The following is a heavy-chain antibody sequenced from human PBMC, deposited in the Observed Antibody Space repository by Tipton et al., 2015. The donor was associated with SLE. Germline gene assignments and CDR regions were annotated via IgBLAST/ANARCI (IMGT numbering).Heavy chain of an antibody. CDR1: GGTFSSYA. CDR2: INPSGGST. J-gene: IGHJ6*02. V-gene: IGHV1-46*03. Sequence: QVQLVQSGAEVKKPGSSVKVSCKASGGTFSSYAISWVRQAPGQGLEWMGIINPSGGSTSYAQKFQGRVTMTRDTSTSTVYMELGRLRSEDLAVYSCARLSPIGVFYGLDVWGQGTTVTVSS. D-gene: IGHD1-26*01. CDR3: ARLSPIGVFYGLDV.